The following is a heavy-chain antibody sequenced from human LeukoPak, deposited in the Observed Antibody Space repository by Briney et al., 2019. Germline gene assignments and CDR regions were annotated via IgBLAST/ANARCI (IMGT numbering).Heavy chain of an antibody. J-gene: IGHJ4*02. CDR2: IWYDGSNK. CDR1: GFTFSNYW. V-gene: IGHV3-33*08. Sequence: GGSLRLSCEGSGFTFSNYWMGWVRQAPGKGLEWVAVIWYDGSNKYYADSVKGRFTISRDNSKNTLYLQMNSLRAEDTAVYYCARDGGGPTDYWGQGTLVTVSS. CDR3: ARDGGGPTDY. D-gene: IGHD3-16*01.